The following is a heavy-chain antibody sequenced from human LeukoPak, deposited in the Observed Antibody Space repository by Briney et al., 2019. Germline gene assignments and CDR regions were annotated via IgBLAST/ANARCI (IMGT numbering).Heavy chain of an antibody. CDR3: AITHSSGSPNWFDP. CDR2: INHSGST. D-gene: IGHD3-22*01. J-gene: IGHJ5*02. Sequence: SETLSLTCAVYGGSFSCYYWWWIRQPPGKGLEWIGEINHSGSTNYNPSLKSRVTISVDTSKNQFSLKLSSVTAADTAVYYCAITHSSGSPNWFDPWGQGTLVTVSS. V-gene: IGHV4-34*01. CDR1: GGSFSCYY.